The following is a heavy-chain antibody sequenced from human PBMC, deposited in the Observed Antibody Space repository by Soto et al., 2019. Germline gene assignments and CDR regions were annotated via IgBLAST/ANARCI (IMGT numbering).Heavy chain of an antibody. CDR3: ARAYDILTGYYEPRFDP. V-gene: IGHV4-59*01. J-gene: IGHJ5*02. CDR2: IYYSGST. D-gene: IGHD3-9*01. CDR1: GGSISSYY. Sequence: SETLSLTCTVSGGSISSYYWSWIRQPPGKGLEWIGYIYYSGSTNYNPSLKSRVTISVGTSKNQFSLKLSSVTAADTAVYYCARAYDILTGYYEPRFDPWGQGTLVTVSS.